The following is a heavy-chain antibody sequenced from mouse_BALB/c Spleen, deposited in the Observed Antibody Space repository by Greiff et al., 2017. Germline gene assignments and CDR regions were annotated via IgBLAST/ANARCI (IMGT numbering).Heavy chain of an antibody. CDR1: GFSLTSYG. V-gene: IGHV2-4-1*01. CDR2: IWSGGST. D-gene: IGHD2-13*01. Sequence: VQLQQSGPGLVQPSQSLSITCTVSGFSLTSYGVHWVRQSPGKGLEWLGVIWSGGSTDYNAAFISRLSISKDNSKSQVFFKMNSLQADDTAIYYCASSPYYGDPCAYWGQGTLVTVSA. CDR3: ASSPYYGDPCAY. J-gene: IGHJ3*01.